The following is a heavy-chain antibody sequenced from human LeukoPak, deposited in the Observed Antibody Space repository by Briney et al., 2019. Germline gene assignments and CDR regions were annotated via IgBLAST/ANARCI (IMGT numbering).Heavy chain of an antibody. Sequence: SETLSLTCAVYGVSFSSYYWSWIRQPPGKGLEWLGYIYYSGSTNYNPSLKSRVTISVDTSKNQFSLKLSSVTAADTAVYYCARGLDSSSLSWFDPWGQGTLVTVSS. D-gene: IGHD6-6*01. CDR2: IYYSGST. V-gene: IGHV4-59*01. J-gene: IGHJ5*02. CDR3: ARGLDSSSLSWFDP. CDR1: GVSFSSYY.